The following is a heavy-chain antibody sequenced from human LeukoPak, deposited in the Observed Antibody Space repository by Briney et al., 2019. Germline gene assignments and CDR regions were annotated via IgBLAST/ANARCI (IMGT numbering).Heavy chain of an antibody. V-gene: IGHV3-74*01. CDR3: AKGTAGSGYDAFHV. J-gene: IGHJ3*01. Sequence: GGSLRLSCAASGFTLSSYWMHWVRQAPGKGLVWVSRMNSDGRSTFYADSVKGRFTISKDNSKNTLYLQMNSLRAEDTAVYYCAKGTAGSGYDAFHVWGQGTMVTVSS. CDR2: MNSDGRST. CDR1: GFTLSSYW. D-gene: IGHD3-22*01.